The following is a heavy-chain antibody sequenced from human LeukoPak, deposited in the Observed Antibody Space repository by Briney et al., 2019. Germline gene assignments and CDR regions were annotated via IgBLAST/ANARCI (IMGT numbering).Heavy chain of an antibody. Sequence: PGRSLRLSCAPSGFTVSTNYMSWVRQAPRKGLQWVSIIYNDGQTDSADSMGGRFTISRDTSKNTVYLQMNSLRVDDTAVYYCTRDGARGWPPTYWGQGTLVIVSS. V-gene: IGHV3-53*01. CDR1: GFTVSTNY. J-gene: IGHJ4*02. D-gene: IGHD1-26*01. CDR3: TRDGARGWPPTY. CDR2: IYNDGQT.